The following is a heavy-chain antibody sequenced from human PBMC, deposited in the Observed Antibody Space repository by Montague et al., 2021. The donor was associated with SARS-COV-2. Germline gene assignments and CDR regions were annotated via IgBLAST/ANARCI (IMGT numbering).Heavy chain of an antibody. D-gene: IGHD6-13*01. V-gene: IGHV4-39*01. CDR3: ARHWGIAAAGN. Sequence: SETLSLTCSVSGGSITDRTYYWGCIRQSPGKGLEWIGAINYSGTTXYXXSLKSRVTISLDTAKNQFSLKMTSVTAADTAVHYCARHWGIAAAGNWGQGTLVTVSS. CDR1: GGSITDRTYY. CDR2: INYSGTT. J-gene: IGHJ4*02.